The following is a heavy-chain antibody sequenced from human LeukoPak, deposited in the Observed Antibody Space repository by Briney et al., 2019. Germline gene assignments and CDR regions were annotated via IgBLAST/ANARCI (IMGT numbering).Heavy chain of an antibody. J-gene: IGHJ4*02. Sequence: GESLKISCKGSGYSFTSYWIGWVRQMPGKGLEWMGIIYPGDSDTTYSPSFQGQVTISADKSISTAYLQWSSLKASDTAMYYCARPLRGLDGPYNFDYWGQGTLVTVSS. D-gene: IGHD5-24*01. V-gene: IGHV5-51*01. CDR2: IYPGDSDT. CDR3: ARPLRGLDGPYNFDY. CDR1: GYSFTSYW.